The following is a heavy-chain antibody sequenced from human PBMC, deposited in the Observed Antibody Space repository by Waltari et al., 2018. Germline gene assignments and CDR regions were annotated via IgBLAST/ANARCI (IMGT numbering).Heavy chain of an antibody. J-gene: IGHJ2*01. CDR1: GGSISSSRYY. Sequence: QLQLQESGPGLVKPSETLSLTCTVSGGSISSSRYYWGWIRQPPGKGLEWIGSSYYSGSTYYNPSLKSRVTISVDTSKNQFSLKLSSVTAADTAVYYCARHPAMTIMLWYFDLWGRGTLVTVSS. CDR3: ARHPAMTIMLWYFDL. D-gene: IGHD2-8*01. CDR2: SYYSGST. V-gene: IGHV4-39*01.